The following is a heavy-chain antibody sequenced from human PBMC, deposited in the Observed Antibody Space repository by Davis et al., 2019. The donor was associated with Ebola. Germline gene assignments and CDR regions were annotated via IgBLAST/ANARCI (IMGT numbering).Heavy chain of an antibody. CDR1: GFTFSSYW. V-gene: IGHV3-7*03. CDR2: IKQDGSEK. Sequence: GESLKISCAASGFTFSSYWMSWVRQAPGKGLEWVANIKQDGSEKYYVDSVKGRFTISRDNAKNSLYLQMNSLRAEDTALYYCTAYDSTFRNYWGQGTLVTVSS. J-gene: IGHJ4*02. D-gene: IGHD3-22*01. CDR3: TAYDSTFRNY.